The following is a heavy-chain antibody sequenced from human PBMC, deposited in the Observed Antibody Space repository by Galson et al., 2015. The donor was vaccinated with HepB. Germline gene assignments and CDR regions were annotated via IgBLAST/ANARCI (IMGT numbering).Heavy chain of an antibody. D-gene: IGHD4-17*01. CDR3: ARVSLTTVTSFDY. J-gene: IGHJ4*02. CDR2: ISTSSSDM. Sequence: SLRLSCAGSGFTFRSYSMNWVRQAPGKGLEWVSSISTSSSDMYYADSVKGRFIISRDNAENSLYLQMNSLRAEDTAIYYCARVSLTTVTSFDYWGQGTLVTVSS. CDR1: GFTFRSYS. V-gene: IGHV3-21*06.